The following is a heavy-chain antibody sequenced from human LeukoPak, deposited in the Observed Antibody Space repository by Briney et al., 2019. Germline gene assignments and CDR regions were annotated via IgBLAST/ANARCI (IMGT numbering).Heavy chain of an antibody. D-gene: IGHD3-22*01. CDR2: INSDGSST. Sequence: GGSLRLSCAASGFTFSSYWMHWVRQAPGKGLVWVSRINSDGSSTSYADSVKGRFTISRDNAKNSLYLQMNSLRAEDTAVYYCARGTPYDSSGYYYVDWGQGTLVTVSS. J-gene: IGHJ4*02. V-gene: IGHV3-74*01. CDR3: ARGTPYDSSGYYYVD. CDR1: GFTFSSYW.